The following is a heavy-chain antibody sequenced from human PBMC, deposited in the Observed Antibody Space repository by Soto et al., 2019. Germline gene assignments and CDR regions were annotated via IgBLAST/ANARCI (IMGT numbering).Heavy chain of an antibody. D-gene: IGHD6-25*01. Sequence: PSETLSLTCTVSGGFLSSHYWTWIRQSPGKGLEWIGYVYFSGNTNYNPSLKSRVTISIDTSKNQFSLRLASVTAADTAFYYCGSVRPSGYVLSWGQGTLVTVST. CDR1: GGFLSSHY. J-gene: IGHJ5*02. V-gene: IGHV4-59*11. CDR2: VYFSGNT. CDR3: GSVRPSGYVLS.